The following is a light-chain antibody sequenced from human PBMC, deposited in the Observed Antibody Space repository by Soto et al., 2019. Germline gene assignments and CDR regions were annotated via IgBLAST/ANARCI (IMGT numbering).Light chain of an antibody. CDR3: QSYDSGLSGSWV. CDR2: ANT. J-gene: IGLJ3*02. V-gene: IGLV1-40*01. Sequence: QSVLTQPPSVSGAPGQRVTISCTGSSSNIGAGHDVSWYQQLPGTAPKLLIQANTNRPSGVPDRFSASKSGTSVSLAITGLQAEDEADYYCQSYDSGLSGSWVFGGGTKLTVL. CDR1: SSNIGAGHD.